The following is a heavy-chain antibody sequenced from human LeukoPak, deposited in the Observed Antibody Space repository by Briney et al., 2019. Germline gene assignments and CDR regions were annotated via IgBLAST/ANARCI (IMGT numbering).Heavy chain of an antibody. CDR3: ARHPLGSGWEARGGWFDP. CDR1: GGSISSRSYY. CDR2: IHYSGST. Sequence: PSETLSLTCTVSGGSISSRSYYWGWIRQPPGKGLEWIGSIHYSGSTYYNPSVKSRVSISVDTPKNQFSLKLSSVTVADTAVYHCARHPLGSGWEARGGWFDPWGQGTLVTVSS. D-gene: IGHD6-19*01. V-gene: IGHV4-39*01. J-gene: IGHJ5*02.